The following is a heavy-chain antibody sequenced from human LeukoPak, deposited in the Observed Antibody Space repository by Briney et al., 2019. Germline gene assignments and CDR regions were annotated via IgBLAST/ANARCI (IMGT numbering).Heavy chain of an antibody. J-gene: IGHJ4*02. CDR3: ARDPGYSYALDY. CDR2: ISWGSNVI. D-gene: IGHD5-18*01. Sequence: PPGGSLRLSCSASGFTFSTYSMNWVRQAPGKGLEWLSYISWGSNVIYYADSVKGRFTTSRDDAKNSLFLQMDSPTDEDTAVYYCARDPGYSYALDYWGRGTLVTVSS. V-gene: IGHV3-48*02. CDR1: GFTFSTYS.